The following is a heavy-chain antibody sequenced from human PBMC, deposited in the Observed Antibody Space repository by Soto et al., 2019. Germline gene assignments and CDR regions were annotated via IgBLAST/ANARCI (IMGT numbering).Heavy chain of an antibody. CDR1: GGSISSSSYY. V-gene: IGHV4-39*01. CDR3: ARHGPGSHGFWSGYYYYYGMDV. D-gene: IGHD3-3*01. J-gene: IGHJ6*02. CDR2: IYYSGST. Sequence: QLQLQESGPGLVKPSETLSLTCTVSGGSISSSSYYWGWIRQPPGKGLEWIGSIYYSGSTYYNPSLKSRVTISVDTSKNQFSLKLSSVTAADTAVYYCARHGPGSHGFWSGYYYYYGMDVWGQGTTVTVSS.